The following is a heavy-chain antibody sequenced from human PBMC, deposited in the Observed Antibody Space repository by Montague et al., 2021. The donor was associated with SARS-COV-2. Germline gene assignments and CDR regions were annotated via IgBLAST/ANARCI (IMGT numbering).Heavy chain of an antibody. CDR1: GGSVSSGSYD. J-gene: IGHJ5*02. V-gene: IGHV4-61*01. CDR3: ASSGWYPGWFDP. D-gene: IGHD6-19*01. CDR2: IYYSGST. Sequence: SETLSLTCTFSGGSVSSGSYDWSWIRQPPGKGLEWIGCIYYSGSTNYNPSLKSRVTISVDTSKNQFSLKLSSVTAADTAVYYCASSGWYPGWFDPWGQGTLVTVSS.